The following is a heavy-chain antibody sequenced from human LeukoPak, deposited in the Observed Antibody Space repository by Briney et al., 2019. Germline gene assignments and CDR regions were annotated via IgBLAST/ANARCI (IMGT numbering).Heavy chain of an antibody. V-gene: IGHV4-34*01. CDR2: INHSGST. J-gene: IGHJ4*02. CDR3: ARSHGRIAAAGRRGFDY. D-gene: IGHD6-13*01. Sequence: PSETLSLTCAVYGGSFSGYYWSWIRQPPGKGLEWTGEINHSGSTNYNPSLKSRVTISVDTSKNQFSLKLSSVTAADTAVYYCARSHGRIAAAGRRGFDYWGQGTLVTVSS. CDR1: GGSFSGYY.